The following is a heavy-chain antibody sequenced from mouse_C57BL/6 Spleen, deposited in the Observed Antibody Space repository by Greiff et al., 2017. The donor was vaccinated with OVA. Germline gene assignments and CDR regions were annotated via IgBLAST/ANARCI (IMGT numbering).Heavy chain of an antibody. CDR2: INPNNGGT. CDR1: GYTFTDYN. D-gene: IGHD1-1*02. Sequence: VQLQQSGPELVKPGASVKMSCKASGYTFTDYNMHWVKQSHGKSLEWIGYINPNNGGTSYNQKFKGKATLTVNKSSSTAYMELRSLTSEDSAVYCCARGGYGYWYFDVWGTGTTVTVSS. CDR3: ARGGYGYWYFDV. V-gene: IGHV1-22*01. J-gene: IGHJ1*03.